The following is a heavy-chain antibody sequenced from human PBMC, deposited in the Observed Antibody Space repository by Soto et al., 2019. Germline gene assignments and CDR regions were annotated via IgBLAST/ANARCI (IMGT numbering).Heavy chain of an antibody. J-gene: IGHJ4*02. Sequence: GGSLRLACEVSGFTFSAYWMHWVRQVPGKGLIWVSRISDDGSTTTYADSVKGRFTISRDNAKNTLYLQMNSLRADDTGLYYCTRGPRVSSTGTGAHWGQGTLVTVSS. CDR3: TRGPRVSSTGTGAH. CDR1: GFTFSAYW. V-gene: IGHV3-74*01. D-gene: IGHD1-1*01. CDR2: ISDDGSTT.